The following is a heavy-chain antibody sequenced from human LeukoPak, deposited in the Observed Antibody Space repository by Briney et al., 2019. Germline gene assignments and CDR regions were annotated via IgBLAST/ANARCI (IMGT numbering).Heavy chain of an antibody. CDR2: IWYDGSNK. J-gene: IGHJ2*01. D-gene: IGHD6-19*01. Sequence: GGSLRLYCAASGFTFSSYGMHWVRQAPGKGLEWVAVIWYDGSNKYYADSVKGRFTISRDNSKNTLYLQMNSLRAEDTAVYYCARGGEEQWPEHYWYFDLWGRGTLVTVSS. CDR3: ARGGEEQWPEHYWYFDL. CDR1: GFTFSSYG. V-gene: IGHV3-33*01.